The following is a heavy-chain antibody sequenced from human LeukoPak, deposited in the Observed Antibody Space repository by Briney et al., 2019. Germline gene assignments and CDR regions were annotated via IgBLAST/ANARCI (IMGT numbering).Heavy chain of an antibody. J-gene: IGHJ4*02. D-gene: IGHD5-12*01. Sequence: GESLKISCKGSGYSFTSYWIGWVRQMPGKGLEWMGIIYPGDSDTRYSPSFQGQVTISADKSISTAYLEWSSLKASDTAMYYCARPYSAYDSHFDFWGQGTLVTVSS. CDR2: IYPGDSDT. CDR1: GYSFTSYW. CDR3: ARPYSAYDSHFDF. V-gene: IGHV5-51*01.